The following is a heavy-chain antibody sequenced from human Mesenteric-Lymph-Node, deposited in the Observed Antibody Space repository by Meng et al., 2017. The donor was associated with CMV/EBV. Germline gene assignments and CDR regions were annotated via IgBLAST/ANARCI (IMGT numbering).Heavy chain of an antibody. Sequence: SETLSLTCTVSGGSISTYYWSWIRQPPGKGLEWIGYIYYSGSTNYNPSLQSRVTISVDTSKNQLSLRVNSVTAADTAVYYCATWNVGTMGGGFWGQGSLVTVSS. CDR1: GGSISTYY. D-gene: IGHD1-14*01. CDR3: ATWNVGTMGGGF. CDR2: IYYSGST. V-gene: IGHV4-59*12. J-gene: IGHJ4*02.